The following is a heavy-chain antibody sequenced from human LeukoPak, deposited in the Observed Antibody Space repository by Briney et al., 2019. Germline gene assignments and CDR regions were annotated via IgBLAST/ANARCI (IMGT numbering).Heavy chain of an antibody. CDR2: IEQDGSEK. Sequence: GGSLRLSCAASGFTFSSYWMSWVRQAPGKGLEWVANIEQDGSEKYYVDSVKGRFTISRDNAKNSLYLQMNSLRAEDTAVYYCAREWADIVVVVAATRDAFDIWGQGTMVTVSS. D-gene: IGHD2-15*01. CDR3: AREWADIVVVVAATRDAFDI. CDR1: GFTFSSYW. J-gene: IGHJ3*02. V-gene: IGHV3-7*03.